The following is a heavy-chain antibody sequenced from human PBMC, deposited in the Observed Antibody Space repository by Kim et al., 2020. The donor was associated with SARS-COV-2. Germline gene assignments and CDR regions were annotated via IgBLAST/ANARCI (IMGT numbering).Heavy chain of an antibody. D-gene: IGHD3-3*01. V-gene: IGHV3-33*06. CDR2: IWYDGSNK. CDR3: AKDGHYSPPHLTIFGVVSGIDY. Sequence: GGSLRLSCAASGFTFSSYGMHWVRQAPGKGLEWVAVIWYDGSNKYYADSVKGRFTISRDNSKNTLYLQMNSLRAEDTAVYYCAKDGHYSPPHLTIFGVVSGIDYWGQGTLVTVSS. J-gene: IGHJ4*02. CDR1: GFTFSSYG.